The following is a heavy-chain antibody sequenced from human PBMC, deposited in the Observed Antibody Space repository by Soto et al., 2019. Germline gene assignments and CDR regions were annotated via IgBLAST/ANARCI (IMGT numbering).Heavy chain of an antibody. CDR3: AYMITFGGVIVPFDP. CDR2: IIPIFGTA. J-gene: IGHJ5*02. V-gene: IGHV1-69*06. D-gene: IGHD3-16*02. CDR1: GGTFSTYA. Sequence: QVQLVQSGAEVKKPGSSVKVSCKASGGTFSTYAISWVRQAPGQGLEWMGGIIPIFGTANYAQKFQGRVTMTTDTSTSTAYMELRSLRSDDTAVYYCAYMITFGGVIVPFDPWGQGTLVTVSS.